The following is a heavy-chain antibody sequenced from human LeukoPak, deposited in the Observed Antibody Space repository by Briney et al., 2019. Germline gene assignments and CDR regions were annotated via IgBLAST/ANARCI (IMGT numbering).Heavy chain of an antibody. Sequence: PGGSLRLSCAASGFTFSSYSMNWVRQAPGKGLEWVSSISSSSSYIYYADSVKGRLTISRDNAKNSLYLQMNSLRAEDTAVYYCASYPIGGYDLRSDAFDIWGQGTMVTVSS. D-gene: IGHD5-12*01. CDR3: ASYPIGGYDLRSDAFDI. CDR1: GFTFSSYS. V-gene: IGHV3-21*01. CDR2: ISSSSSYI. J-gene: IGHJ3*02.